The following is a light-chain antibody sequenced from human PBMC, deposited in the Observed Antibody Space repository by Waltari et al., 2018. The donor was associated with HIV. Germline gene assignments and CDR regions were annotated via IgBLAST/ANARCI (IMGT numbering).Light chain of an antibody. CDR1: NIGS. CDR3: QVWDSNADHLVV. V-gene: IGLV3-21*02. J-gene: IGLJ2*01. Sequence: SYVLTQPPSVSVAPGQTASIPCGGNNIGSVHWYQQKPGQAPVVVVYDNSGRPSGIPERCSGSNSGNTATLTISGVEAGDEADYYCQVWDSNADHLVVFGGGTKLTV. CDR2: DNS.